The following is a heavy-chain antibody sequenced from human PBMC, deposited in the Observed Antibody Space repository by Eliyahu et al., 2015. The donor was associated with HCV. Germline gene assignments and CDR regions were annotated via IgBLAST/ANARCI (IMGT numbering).Heavy chain of an antibody. CDR2: ISSNGGST. Sequence: EVQLVESGGGLVQPGGSLRLSCAASGFTFSSYAMHWVRQAPGKGLEYVSAISSNGGSTYYANSVKGRFTISRDNSKNTLYLQMGSLRAEDMAVYYCARANGQTTMTREAFDIWGQGTMVTVSS. V-gene: IGHV3-64*01. J-gene: IGHJ3*02. D-gene: IGHD4-11*01. CDR3: ARANGQTTMTREAFDI. CDR1: GFTFSSYA.